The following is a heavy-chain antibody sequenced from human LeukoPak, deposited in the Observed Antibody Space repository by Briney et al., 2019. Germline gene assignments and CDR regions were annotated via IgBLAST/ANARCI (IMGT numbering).Heavy chain of an antibody. CDR2: ISSSSSYI. Sequence: GGSLRLSCAASGFTFSSYSMNWVRQAPGKGLEWVSSISSSSSYIYYADSVKGRFTISRDNAKNSLYLQMNSLRAEDTAVYYCARDRAGIAAAVNWFDPWGQGTLVTVSS. V-gene: IGHV3-21*01. D-gene: IGHD6-13*01. CDR1: GFTFSSYS. J-gene: IGHJ5*02. CDR3: ARDRAGIAAAVNWFDP.